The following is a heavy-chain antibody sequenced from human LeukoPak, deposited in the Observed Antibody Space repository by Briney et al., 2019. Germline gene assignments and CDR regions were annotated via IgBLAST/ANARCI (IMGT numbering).Heavy chain of an antibody. CDR1: GFTFSSYG. J-gene: IGHJ4*02. Sequence: GGSLRLSCAASGFTFSSYGMHWVRQAPGKGLEWVAVISYDGSNKYYADSVKGRFTTSRDNSKNTLYLQMNSLRAEDTAVYYCAFSRYYDFWSGYFRTTQTGVYWGQGTLVTVSS. V-gene: IGHV3-30*03. CDR2: ISYDGSNK. D-gene: IGHD3-3*01. CDR3: AFSRYYDFWSGYFRTTQTGVY.